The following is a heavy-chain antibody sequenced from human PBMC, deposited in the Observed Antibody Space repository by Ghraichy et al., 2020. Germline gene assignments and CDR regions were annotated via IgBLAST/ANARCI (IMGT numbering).Heavy chain of an antibody. Sequence: SVKVSCKASGYTFSSFDIHWVRQAAGQGLEWMGWMNPNMGNTGYAQKFQGRVSMTRNTSITTAYMELSSLTSEDTAVYYCARGILGSSRGGYWGQGTLVTVSS. CDR1: GYTFSSFD. V-gene: IGHV1-8*02. D-gene: IGHD6-13*01. CDR3: ARGILGSSRGGY. J-gene: IGHJ4*02. CDR2: MNPNMGNT.